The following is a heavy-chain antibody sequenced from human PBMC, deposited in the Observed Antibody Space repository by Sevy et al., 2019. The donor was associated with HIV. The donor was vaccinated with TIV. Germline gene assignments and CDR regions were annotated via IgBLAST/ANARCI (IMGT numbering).Heavy chain of an antibody. V-gene: IGHV3-48*03. CDR2: ISSSGSSI. CDR1: GFTFSNYE. J-gene: IGHJ3*02. D-gene: IGHD5-18*01. Sequence: GGSLRLSCVVSGFTFSNYEINWVRQAPGKGLEWLSYISSSGSSIYYADSVKGRLTISRDNAKNALYRQMSSLRAEDTAVYYCARGRYSYGMGAFDIWGQGTMVTVSS. CDR3: ARGRYSYGMGAFDI.